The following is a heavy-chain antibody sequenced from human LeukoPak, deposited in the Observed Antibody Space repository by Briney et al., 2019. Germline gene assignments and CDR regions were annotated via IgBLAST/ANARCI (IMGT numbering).Heavy chain of an antibody. CDR2: ISAYNGNT. J-gene: IGHJ4*02. CDR3: ASTRSLAVTAPDDY. D-gene: IGHD2-21*02. CDR1: GYTFTSYG. V-gene: IGHV1-18*01. Sequence: ASVKVSCKASGYTFTSYGISGVRQAPGQELEWMAWISAYNGNTNYAQKLQGRVTMTTDTSTSTAYMELRSLRSDDTAVYYCASTRSLAVTAPDDYWGQGTLVTVSS.